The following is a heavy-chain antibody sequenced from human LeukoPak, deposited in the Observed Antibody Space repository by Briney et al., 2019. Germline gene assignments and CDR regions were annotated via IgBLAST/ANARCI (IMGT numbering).Heavy chain of an antibody. CDR2: ISSSSNYI. Sequence: PGGSLRLSCAASGFSFSYYSMNWVRQAPGKGLEWVSSISSSSNYIYYADSVKGRFTISRDNAKNSLYLQMNSLRAEDTAVFYCARDSPYGDYAHDAFDIWGQGTMVTVSS. CDR3: ARDSPYGDYAHDAFDI. V-gene: IGHV3-21*01. D-gene: IGHD4-17*01. CDR1: GFSFSYYS. J-gene: IGHJ3*02.